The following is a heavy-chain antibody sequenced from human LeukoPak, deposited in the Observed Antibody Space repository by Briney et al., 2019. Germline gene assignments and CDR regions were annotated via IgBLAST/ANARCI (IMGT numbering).Heavy chain of an antibody. CDR3: ARGGWELRQFDY. J-gene: IGHJ4*02. Sequence: SETLSLTCTVSGGSISSSSYYWGWIRQPPGKGLEWIGSIYYSGSTYYNPSLKSRVTISVDTSKNQFSLKLSSVTAADTAVYYCARGGWELRQFDYWGQGTLVTVSS. CDR2: IYYSGST. V-gene: IGHV4-39*01. CDR1: GGSISSSSYY. D-gene: IGHD1-26*01.